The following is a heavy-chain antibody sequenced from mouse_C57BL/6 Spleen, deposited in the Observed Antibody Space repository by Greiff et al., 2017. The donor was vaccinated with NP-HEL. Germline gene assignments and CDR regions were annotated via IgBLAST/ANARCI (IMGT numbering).Heavy chain of an antibody. V-gene: IGHV5-17*01. D-gene: IGHD2-4*01. Sequence: EVKVVESGGGLVKPGGSLKLSCAASGFTFSDYGMHWVRQAPEKGLEWVAYISSGSSTIYYADTVKGRFTISRDNAKNTLFLQMTSLRSEDTAMYYCANDYDDVFAYWGQGTLVTVSA. CDR1: GFTFSDYG. J-gene: IGHJ3*01. CDR3: ANDYDDVFAY. CDR2: ISSGSSTI.